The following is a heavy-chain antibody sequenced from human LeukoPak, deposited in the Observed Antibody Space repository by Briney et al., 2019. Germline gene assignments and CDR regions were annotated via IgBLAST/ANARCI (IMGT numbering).Heavy chain of an antibody. J-gene: IGHJ4*02. CDR1: GYTFTNFD. CDR3: ARAPMGAAALY. Sequence: ASVKVSCKASGYTFTNFDINWVRQAPGQGLEWMGWMNPVSGSAGSAQKFQGRVTLTRDTPISTAYMELSSLRSGDTAFYYCARAPMGAAALYWGQGTLVTVSS. CDR2: MNPVSGSA. D-gene: IGHD6-13*01. V-gene: IGHV1-8*01.